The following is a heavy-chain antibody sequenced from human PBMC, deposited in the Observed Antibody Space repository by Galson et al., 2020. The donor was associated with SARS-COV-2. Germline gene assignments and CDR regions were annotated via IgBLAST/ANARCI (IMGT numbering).Heavy chain of an antibody. V-gene: IGHV3-30*03. CDR1: GFSFSSYG. CDR3: TTDANQWWLVGYYDN. D-gene: IGHD6-19*01. CDR2: ISYDDIQ. Sequence: GGSLRLSCAVSGFSFSSYGLHWVRQAPGRGLEWVAVISYDDIQYYSDSVRGRFTISRDNSRNTVNLEMNSLRGDDSAIYYCTTDANQWWLVGYYDNWGQGTVVIVSS. J-gene: IGHJ4*02.